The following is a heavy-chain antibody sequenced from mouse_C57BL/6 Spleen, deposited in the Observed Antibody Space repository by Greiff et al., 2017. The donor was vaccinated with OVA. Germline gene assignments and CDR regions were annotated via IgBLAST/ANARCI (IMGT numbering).Heavy chain of an antibody. V-gene: IGHV3-6*01. J-gene: IGHJ1*03. CDR1: GYSITSGYY. Sequence: EVKLMESGPGLVKPSQSLSLTCSVTGYSITSGYYWNWIRQFPGNKLEWMGYISYDGSNNYNPSLKNRISITRDTSKNQFFLKLNSVTTEDTATYYCARDLSFITTVVATNWYFDVWGTGTTVTVSS. D-gene: IGHD1-1*01. CDR3: ARDLSFITTVVATNWYFDV. CDR2: ISYDGSN.